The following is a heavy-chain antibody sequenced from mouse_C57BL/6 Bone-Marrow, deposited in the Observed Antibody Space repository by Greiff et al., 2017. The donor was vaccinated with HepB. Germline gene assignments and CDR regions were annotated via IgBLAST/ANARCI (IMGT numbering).Heavy chain of an antibody. CDR2: INPSTGGT. CDR3: ARSGITTDFDY. Sequence: EVQRVESGPELVKPGASVKISCKASGYSFTGYYMNWVKQSPEKSLEWIGEINPSTGGTTYNQKFKAKATLTVDKSSSTAYMQLKSLTSEDSAVYYCARSGITTDFDYWGQGTTLTVSS. J-gene: IGHJ2*01. D-gene: IGHD1-1*01. V-gene: IGHV1-42*01. CDR1: GYSFTGYY.